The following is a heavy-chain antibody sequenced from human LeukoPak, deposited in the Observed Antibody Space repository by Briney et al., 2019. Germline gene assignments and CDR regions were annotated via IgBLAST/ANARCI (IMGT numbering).Heavy chain of an antibody. CDR1: GYSISSGYY. Sequence: PSETLSLTCTVSGYSISSGYYWGWIRQAPGEGLEWIGNIYHSGNTYYNPSLKSRVTVSMDTSKNQFSLKANSVTAADTAFYYCARAYSSSWYRNWFDPWGQGTLVTVSS. V-gene: IGHV4-38-2*02. CDR3: ARAYSSSWYRNWFDP. D-gene: IGHD6-13*01. J-gene: IGHJ5*02. CDR2: IYHSGNT.